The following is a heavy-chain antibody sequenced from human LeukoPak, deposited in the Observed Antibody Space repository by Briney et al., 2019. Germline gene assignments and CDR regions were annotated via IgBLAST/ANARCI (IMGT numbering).Heavy chain of an antibody. Sequence: NHGESLKISCKGSGYSFTSYWIGWVRQMPGKGLEWMGIIYPGDSDTRYSPSFQGQVTISADKSISTAYLQWSSLKASDTAMYYCARHKILRAGEYSSSSGGVSAFDIWGQGTMVTVSS. CDR1: GYSFTSYW. CDR3: ARHKILRAGEYSSSSGGVSAFDI. CDR2: IYPGDSDT. J-gene: IGHJ3*02. V-gene: IGHV5-51*01. D-gene: IGHD6-6*01.